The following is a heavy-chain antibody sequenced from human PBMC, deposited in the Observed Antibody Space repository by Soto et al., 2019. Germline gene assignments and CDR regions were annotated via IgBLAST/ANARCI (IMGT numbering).Heavy chain of an antibody. D-gene: IGHD1-1*01. J-gene: IGHJ4*02. CDR1: GYTFTSYG. Sequence: QVHLVQSGAEVKKPGASVKVSCKASGYTFTSYGITWVRQAPGQGLEWMGWISTHNGNTDYAQKLQGRVIVTRDTSTSTAYMELRSLRSDDTAVYYCARGRYGDYWGQGALVTVSS. CDR2: ISTHNGNT. V-gene: IGHV1-18*01. CDR3: ARGRYGDY.